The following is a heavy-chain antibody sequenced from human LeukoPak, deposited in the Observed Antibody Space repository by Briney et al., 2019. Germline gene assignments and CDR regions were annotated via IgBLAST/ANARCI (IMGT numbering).Heavy chain of an antibody. CDR1: GYTFTGYY. D-gene: IGHD4-17*01. J-gene: IGHJ5*02. CDR3: ARDPPGHDYGDP. CDR2: INPNSGGT. Sequence: ASVKVSCKASGYTFTGYYMHWVRQAPGQGLEWMGWINPNSGGTNYAQKFQGRVTMTRDTSISTAYMELSRLRSDDTGVYYCARDPPGHDYGDPWGQGTLVTVSS. V-gene: IGHV1-2*02.